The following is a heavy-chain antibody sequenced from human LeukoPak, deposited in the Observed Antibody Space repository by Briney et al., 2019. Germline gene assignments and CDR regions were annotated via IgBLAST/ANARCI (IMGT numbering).Heavy chain of an antibody. CDR2: ISHDGMNA. CDR1: GLHFSGTA. J-gene: IGHJ5*02. V-gene: IGHV3-23*01. D-gene: IGHD6-19*01. Sequence: GGSLRLSCAASGLHFSGTAMSWVRQAPGKGLEWVSAISHDGMNAYYADSVKGRFTISRDNSKQTVSLEMSSLTAADTGVYYCAKDGAQYSSGPECDPRGQGALVTVSP. CDR3: AKDGAQYSSGPECDP.